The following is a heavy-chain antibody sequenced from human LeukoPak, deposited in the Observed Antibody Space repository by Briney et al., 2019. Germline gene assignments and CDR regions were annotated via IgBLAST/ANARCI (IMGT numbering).Heavy chain of an antibody. V-gene: IGHV3-7*01. J-gene: IGHJ6*03. Sequence: GGSLRLSCGAPGFTFSRFWMTWGPQAPGKGLEWVGYIHPHGSEEYYVDSVKGRFTISRDNAKNSLYLQMDSLRAEDTAVYYCIILTLVTAPRHYMDVWGKGTTVTVSS. D-gene: IGHD2-21*02. CDR1: GFTFSRFW. CDR3: IILTLVTAPRHYMDV. CDR2: IHPHGSEE.